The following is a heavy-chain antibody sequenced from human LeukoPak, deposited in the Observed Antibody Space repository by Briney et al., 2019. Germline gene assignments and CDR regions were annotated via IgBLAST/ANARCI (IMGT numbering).Heavy chain of an antibody. D-gene: IGHD3-16*01. J-gene: IGHJ4*02. Sequence: SETLSLTCTVSGGSVSSGSYYWTWIRQPPGKGLEWIGYIYYSGSTNYNPSLKSRVTMSVDTSKNQFSLKLSFVTAADTAVYYCARRSVGGGERFDYWGQGTLVTVSS. CDR3: ARRSVGGGERFDY. V-gene: IGHV4-61*01. CDR1: GGSVSSGSYY. CDR2: IYYSGST.